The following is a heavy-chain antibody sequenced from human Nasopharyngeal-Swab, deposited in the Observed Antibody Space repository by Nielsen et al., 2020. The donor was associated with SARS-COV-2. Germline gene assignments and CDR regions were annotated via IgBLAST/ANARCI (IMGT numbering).Heavy chain of an antibody. CDR3: AKIVVVPAARVFSYYYYMDV. CDR1: GGSISSGGYY. J-gene: IGHJ6*03. D-gene: IGHD2-2*01. CDR2: IYYSGST. V-gene: IGHV4-31*03. Sequence: SETLSLTCTVSGGSISSGGYYWSWIRQHPGKGLEWIGYIYYSGSTYYNPSLKSRVTISVDTSKNQFSLKLSSVTAADTAVYYCAKIVVVPAARVFSYYYYMDVWGKGTTVTVSS.